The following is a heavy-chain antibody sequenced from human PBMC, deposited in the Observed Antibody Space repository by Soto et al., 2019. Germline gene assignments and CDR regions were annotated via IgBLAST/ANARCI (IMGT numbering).Heavy chain of an antibody. J-gene: IGHJ3*02. D-gene: IGHD6-19*01. CDR1: SYA. CDR3: ARNLIAVAGHDAFDI. CDR2: IIPIFGTA. Sequence: SYAVGGSRQKPGQGLEWMGGIIPIFGTANYAQKFQGRVTITADESTSTAYMELSSLRSEDTAVYYCARNLIAVAGHDAFDISVQRTRVT. V-gene: IGHV1-69*01.